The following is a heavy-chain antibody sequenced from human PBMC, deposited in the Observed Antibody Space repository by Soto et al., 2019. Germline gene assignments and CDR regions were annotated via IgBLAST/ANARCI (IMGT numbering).Heavy chain of an antibody. J-gene: IGHJ4*02. CDR1: GSAPSTSGVG. D-gene: IGHD1-26*01. CDR2: IYWDDDK. V-gene: IGHV2-5*02. CDR3: AHALPACGSYSFDY. Sequence: QITLKASGPTLVKPTQTLTLTSTFSGSAPSTSGVGVACIRQPPGKALEWLALIYWDDDKRYSPSLKSRLTITTDTSKNPVVLTMTNMDPVDTATYYCAHALPACGSYSFDYWGQGTLVTVSS.